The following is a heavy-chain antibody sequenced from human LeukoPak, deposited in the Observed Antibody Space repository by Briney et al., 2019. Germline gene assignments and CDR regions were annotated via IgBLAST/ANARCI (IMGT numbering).Heavy chain of an antibody. CDR3: ARRPAAESGTFFDY. J-gene: IGHJ4*02. Sequence: SGPTLVKPTQALTLTCTFSRFSLNTRGVVVGWIRQPPGKALEWLALIHYNDDTRYSPSLNSRLTIRKDTSKNQVVLTITNMDPVDTATYYCARRPAAESGTFFDYWGQGSLVTVSS. D-gene: IGHD6-19*01. V-gene: IGHV2-5*01. CDR2: IHYNDDT. CDR1: RFSLNTRGVV.